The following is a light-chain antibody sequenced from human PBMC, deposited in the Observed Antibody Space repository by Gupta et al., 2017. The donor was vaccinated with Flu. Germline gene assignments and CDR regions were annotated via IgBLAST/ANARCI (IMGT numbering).Light chain of an antibody. CDR3: QQDNSSPYS. V-gene: IGKV1-5*03. CDR1: QSISSW. Sequence: DIQMTHSPSTLSASVGDRVTITCRASQSISSWLAWYQQKPGKAPKLLIYKASSLESGVPSRFSGSGSGTEFTLTISSLQPDDFATYYCQQDNSSPYSFGQGTKLEIK. CDR2: KAS. J-gene: IGKJ2*03.